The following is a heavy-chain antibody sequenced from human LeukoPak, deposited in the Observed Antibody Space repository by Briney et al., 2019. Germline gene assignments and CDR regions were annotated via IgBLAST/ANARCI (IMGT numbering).Heavy chain of an antibody. J-gene: IGHJ4*02. CDR2: IXXXXXXX. Sequence: GGSLRLSCAASGXXFSSYAXSWVRQAXXXXXXXXXXIXXXXXXXYYVVYVKGRFNISRDNSKDTLYLQMSSLRAEDRAVYYCAKDLDRGFSRFVQDIVVVPAGDYWGQGTLVTVSS. V-gene: IGHV3-23*01. CDR1: GXXFSSYA. D-gene: IGHD2-2*01. CDR3: AKDLDRGFSRFVQDIVVVPAGDY.